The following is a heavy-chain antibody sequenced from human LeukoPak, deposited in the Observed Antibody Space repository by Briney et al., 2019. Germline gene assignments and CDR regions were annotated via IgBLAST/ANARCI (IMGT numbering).Heavy chain of an antibody. Sequence: PSETLSLTCTVSGGSISSYYWSWIRQPPGKGLEWIGYIYYSGSTNYNPSLKSRVTISVDTSKNQFSLKLSSVTAADTAVYYCARDKSSSSPVDHYYYYMDVWGKGTTVTVSS. V-gene: IGHV4-59*01. J-gene: IGHJ6*03. D-gene: IGHD6-6*01. CDR3: ARDKSSSSPVDHYYYYMDV. CDR2: IYYSGST. CDR1: GGSISSYY.